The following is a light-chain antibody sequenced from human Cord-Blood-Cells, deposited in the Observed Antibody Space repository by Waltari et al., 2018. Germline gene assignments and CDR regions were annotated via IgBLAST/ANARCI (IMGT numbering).Light chain of an antibody. CDR1: SSDVGGYHY. CDR3: SSYTSSSTLVV. J-gene: IGLJ2*01. V-gene: IGLV2-14*01. CDR2: DVS. Sequence: QSALTQPASVSGSPGQSITISCTGTSSDVGGYHYVSWYQQHPGKAPKLMIYDVSNRPSGVYNRFSGSKSGNTASLTISGLQAEDEADYYCSSYTSSSTLVVFGGGTKLTVL.